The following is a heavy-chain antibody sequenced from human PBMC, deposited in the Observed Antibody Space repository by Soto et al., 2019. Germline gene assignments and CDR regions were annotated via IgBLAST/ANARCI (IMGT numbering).Heavy chain of an antibody. V-gene: IGHV4-61*08. J-gene: IGHJ5*01. Sequence: QVQLQESGPGLVKPSETLSLTCTVSGDSVTSGDYYWSWIRQPPGKGLEWIGYIYYSGNTNYSPSLKRRVAISLDTSHNQFSLKLSSVTAADTAVYFCARIPVDTYMTYWFDPWGQGTLVTGSS. CDR2: IYYSGNT. CDR3: ARIPVDTYMTYWFDP. CDR1: GDSVTSGDYY. D-gene: IGHD5-18*01.